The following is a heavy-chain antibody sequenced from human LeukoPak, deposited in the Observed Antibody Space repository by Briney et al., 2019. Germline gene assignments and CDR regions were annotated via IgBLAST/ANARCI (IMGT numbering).Heavy chain of an antibody. CDR3: ARLVGATIALDYYMDV. Sequence: SETLSLTCTVSGGSISSSSYYWGWIRQPPGKGLEWIGSIYYSGSTYYNPSLKSRVTISVDTSKNQFSLKLSSVTAADTAVYYCARLVGATIALDYYMDVWGKGTTVTISS. CDR2: IYYSGST. V-gene: IGHV4-39*01. D-gene: IGHD1-26*01. J-gene: IGHJ6*03. CDR1: GGSISSSSYY.